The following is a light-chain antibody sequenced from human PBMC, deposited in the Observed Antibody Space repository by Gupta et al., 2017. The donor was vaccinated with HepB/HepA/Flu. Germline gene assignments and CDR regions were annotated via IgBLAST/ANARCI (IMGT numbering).Light chain of an antibody. J-gene: IGKJ5*01. CDR1: ESISSW. CDR2: KAS. Sequence: DIQLTQSPSTLSASVVDRVTITCRARESISSWLAWYQQKPGKAPNLLIYKASSLENGVPSRFSGSGSGTEFSLPISSLQPDDFATYYCQQYNIHAPITFGQGTRLEIK. CDR3: QQYNIHAPIT. V-gene: IGKV1-5*03.